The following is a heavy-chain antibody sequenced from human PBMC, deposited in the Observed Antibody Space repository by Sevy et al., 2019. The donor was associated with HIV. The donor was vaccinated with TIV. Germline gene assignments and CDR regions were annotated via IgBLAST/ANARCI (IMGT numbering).Heavy chain of an antibody. Sequence: GGSLRLSCAASGFTFSDYYMSWIRQAPGKGLEWISYISGSDGTIFYADSVKGRFTISRDNSKNSLYQQMSSLRAEDTAVYYCARDHVKDGDLGDYYYFAMDVWGQGTTVTVSS. CDR2: ISGSDGTI. J-gene: IGHJ6*02. CDR1: GFTFSDYY. V-gene: IGHV3-11*01. CDR3: ARDHVKDGDLGDYYYFAMDV. D-gene: IGHD4-17*01.